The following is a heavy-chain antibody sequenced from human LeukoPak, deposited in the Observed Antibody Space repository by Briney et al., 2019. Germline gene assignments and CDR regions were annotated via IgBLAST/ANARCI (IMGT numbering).Heavy chain of an antibody. CDR2: IYYSGNT. J-gene: IGHJ4*02. Sequence: TSETLSLTCSVSGASISSYSWSWIRQPPGKGLEWIGYIYYSGNTNYNPSLKSRVTISVDTSNNEVSLNLNSVTAADTAVYYCARLVGSGLDYWGQGTLLTVSS. CDR1: GASISSYS. CDR3: ARLVGSGLDY. V-gene: IGHV4-59*01. D-gene: IGHD2-15*01.